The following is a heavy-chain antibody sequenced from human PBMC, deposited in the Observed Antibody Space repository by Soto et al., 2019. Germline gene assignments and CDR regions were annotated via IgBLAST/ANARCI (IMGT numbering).Heavy chain of an antibody. CDR2: IYYSGST. CDR1: GGSISSGDYY. Sequence: SETLSLTCTVSGGSISSGDYYWSWVRQPPGKGLEWIGYIYYSGSTYYNPSLKSRVTISVDTSKNQFSLKLSSVTAADTAVYYCARGPPGTTGTGDYWGQGTLVTVSS. D-gene: IGHD1-1*01. CDR3: ARGPPGTTGTGDY. V-gene: IGHV4-30-4*01. J-gene: IGHJ4*02.